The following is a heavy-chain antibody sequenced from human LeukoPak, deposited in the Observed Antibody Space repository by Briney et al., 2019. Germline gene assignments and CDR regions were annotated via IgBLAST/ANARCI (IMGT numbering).Heavy chain of an antibody. V-gene: IGHV4-59*01. D-gene: IGHD3-22*01. J-gene: IGHJ4*02. Sequence: SETLSLTCTVSGGSISSYYWSWIRQPPGKGLEWIGYIYYSGSTNYNPSLKSRVTISVDTSKNQFSLKLSSVTAADTAVYYCARERGRYYYDSSGSAFDYWGQGTLVTVSS. CDR3: ARERGRYYYDSSGSAFDY. CDR1: GGSISSYY. CDR2: IYYSGST.